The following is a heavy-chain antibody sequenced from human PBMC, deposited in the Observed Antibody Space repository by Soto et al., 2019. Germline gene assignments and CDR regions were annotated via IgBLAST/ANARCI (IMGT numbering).Heavy chain of an antibody. CDR3: ARGEEIAYYYYGMDV. Sequence: ASVKVSCKASGYTFTGHYMHWVRQAPGQGLEWMGWINPNSGGTNYAQKFQGWVTMTRDTSISTAYMELSRLRSDDTAVYYCARGEEIAYYYYGMDVWGQGTTVTVSS. D-gene: IGHD2-21*01. CDR2: INPNSGGT. J-gene: IGHJ6*02. V-gene: IGHV1-2*04. CDR1: GYTFTGHY.